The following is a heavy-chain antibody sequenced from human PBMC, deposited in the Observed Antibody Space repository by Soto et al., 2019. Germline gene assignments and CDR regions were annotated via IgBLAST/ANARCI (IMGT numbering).Heavy chain of an antibody. Sequence: GGSLRLSCGASGFTFSSYGMHWVRQAPGKGLGWGAGISYGGSNKYYADSGKGRFTISRDNSKNTLYLQMNSLRAEDTAVYYCAKLHAVARPFFFDYWGQGTLVTVSS. V-gene: IGHV3-30*18. CDR1: GFTFSSYG. D-gene: IGHD6-19*01. CDR3: AKLHAVARPFFFDY. CDR2: ISYGGSNK. J-gene: IGHJ4*02.